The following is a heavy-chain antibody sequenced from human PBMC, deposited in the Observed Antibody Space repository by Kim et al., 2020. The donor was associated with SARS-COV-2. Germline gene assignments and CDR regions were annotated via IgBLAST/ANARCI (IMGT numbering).Heavy chain of an antibody. CDR3: AKGQMAAAGKSPFDY. CDR1: GFTISSYD. V-gene: IGHV3-30*18. J-gene: IGHJ4*02. Sequence: GGSLRLSCAASGFTISSYDMHWVRQAPGKGLEWVAVISYDGSNKYYAYSVKGRFTISRDNSKNTLYLQMNSLRAEDTAVYYCAKGQMAAAGKSPFDYWGQGTLVTVSS. D-gene: IGHD6-13*01. CDR2: ISYDGSNK.